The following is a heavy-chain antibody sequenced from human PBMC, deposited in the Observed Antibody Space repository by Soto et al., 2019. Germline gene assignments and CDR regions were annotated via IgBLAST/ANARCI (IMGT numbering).Heavy chain of an antibody. Sequence: QVQLVQSGDEVKKPGASVKVSCKASGYIFVNYGIAWVRQAPGQGLERMGWISPDTGNTHSATKVQGRLTMTTDTPTITADTDQGSLTSDDTAVYYCVRVDTSATPTAEDVWGQGATCTVSS. J-gene: IGHJ6*02. CDR3: VRVDTSATPTAEDV. CDR2: ISPDTGNT. V-gene: IGHV1-18*01. CDR1: GYIFVNYG. D-gene: IGHD5-18*01.